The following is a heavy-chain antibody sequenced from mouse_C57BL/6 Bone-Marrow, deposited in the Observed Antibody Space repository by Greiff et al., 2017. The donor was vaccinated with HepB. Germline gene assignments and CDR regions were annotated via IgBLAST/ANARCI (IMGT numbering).Heavy chain of an antibody. Sequence: VQLQQSGAELVRPGASVKLSCTASGFNIKDDYMHWVKQRPEQGLEWIGWIDPENGDTEYASKFQGKATITADTSSNTAYLQLSSLTSEDTAVYYCATRGTKGYFYYWGQGTTLTVSS. CDR1: GFNIKDDY. J-gene: IGHJ2*01. V-gene: IGHV14-4*01. CDR3: ATRGTKGYFYY. D-gene: IGHD1-3*01. CDR2: IDPENGDT.